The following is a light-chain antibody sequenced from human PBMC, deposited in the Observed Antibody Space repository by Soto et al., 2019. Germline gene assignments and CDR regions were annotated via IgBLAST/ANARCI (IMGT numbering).Light chain of an antibody. Sequence: EIVMTQSPATLSVSPGERATLSCRASQSVSNNLAWYQQKPGQAPRLLIYGASTRATGIPARFSGIGSGTEFTLTVSSLQSEDFAVYYCQQYNTWPRTFGQGTKVEI. J-gene: IGKJ1*01. CDR2: GAS. CDR1: QSVSNN. CDR3: QQYNTWPRT. V-gene: IGKV3-15*01.